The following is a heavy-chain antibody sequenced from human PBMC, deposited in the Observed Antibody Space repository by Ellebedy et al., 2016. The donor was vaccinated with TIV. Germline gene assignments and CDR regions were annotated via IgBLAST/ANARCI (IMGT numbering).Heavy chain of an antibody. CDR1: GGSITSSNSSKSY. V-gene: IGHV4-30-4*01. CDR2: IYYSGST. Sequence: SETLSLTXTVSGGSITSSNSSKSYWTWIRQSPGKGLEWIGYIYYSGSTYYNPSLKSRVTISVDTSKNQFSLKLSSVTAADTAVYYCARSLKPYWGSYYGIHVWGQGTTVAVSS. D-gene: IGHD3-16*01. J-gene: IGHJ6*02. CDR3: ARSLKPYWGSYYGIHV.